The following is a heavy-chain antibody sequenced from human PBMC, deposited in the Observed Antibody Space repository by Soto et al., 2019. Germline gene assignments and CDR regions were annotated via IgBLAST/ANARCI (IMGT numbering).Heavy chain of an antibody. CDR3: ARDHGLAAAGPGYYYYYGMDV. J-gene: IGHJ6*02. CDR2: IWYDGSNK. V-gene: IGHV3-33*01. Sequence: QVQLVESGGGVVQPGRSLRLSCAASGFTFSSYGMHWVRQAPGKGLEWVAVIWYDGSNKYYADSVKGRFTLSRDNSKNTMYLQMNSLRAEDTAVYYCARDHGLAAAGPGYYYYYGMDVWCQGTTVTVSS. D-gene: IGHD6-13*01. CDR1: GFTFSSYG.